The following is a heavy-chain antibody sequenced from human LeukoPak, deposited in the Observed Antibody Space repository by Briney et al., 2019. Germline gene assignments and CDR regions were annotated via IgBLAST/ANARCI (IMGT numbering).Heavy chain of an antibody. D-gene: IGHD2-21*02. V-gene: IGHV3-30*12. CDR3: ARGESSYCSGGCYFAS. CDR2: ISYDGSNK. Sequence: GGSLRLSCAASGFTFSNHGMHWVRQAPGKGLEWVAVISYDGSNKYYADSVKGRFTISRDNSKNTLYLQMNSLRAEDTAMYYCARGESSYCSGGCYFASWGQGTLVTISS. CDR1: GFTFSNHG. J-gene: IGHJ5*01.